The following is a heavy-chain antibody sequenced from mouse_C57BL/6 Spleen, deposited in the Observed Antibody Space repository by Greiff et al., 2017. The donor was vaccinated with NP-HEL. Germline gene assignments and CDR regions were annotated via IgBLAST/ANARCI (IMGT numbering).Heavy chain of an antibody. J-gene: IGHJ1*03. CDR2: IDPSDSYT. CDR3: ARSYYGSSSHV. D-gene: IGHD1-1*01. CDR1: GYTFTSYW. V-gene: IGHV1-69*01. Sequence: VQLQQSGAELVMPGASVKLSCKASGYTFTSYWMHWVKQRPGQGLEWIGEIDPSDSYTNYNQKFKGKSTLTVDKSSSTAYMQLSSLTSEDSAVYYCARSYYGSSSHVWGTGTTVTVSS.